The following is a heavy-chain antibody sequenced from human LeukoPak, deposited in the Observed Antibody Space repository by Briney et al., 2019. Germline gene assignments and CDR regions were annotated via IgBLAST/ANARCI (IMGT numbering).Heavy chain of an antibody. D-gene: IGHD6-19*01. CDR2: FDPEDGET. V-gene: IGHV1-24*01. J-gene: IGHJ5*02. Sequence: ASVKVSCKVSGYTLTELSMRWVRQAPGKGLEWMGGFDPEDGETIYAQKFQGRVTMTEDTSTDTAYMELSSLRSEDTAVYYCATGTPWLPWFDPWGQGTLVTVSS. CDR1: GYTLTELS. CDR3: ATGTPWLPWFDP.